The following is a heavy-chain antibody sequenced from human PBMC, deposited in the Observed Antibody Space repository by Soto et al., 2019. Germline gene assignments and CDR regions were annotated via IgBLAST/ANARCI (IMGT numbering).Heavy chain of an antibody. J-gene: IGHJ6*02. V-gene: IGHV4-31*03. D-gene: IGHD6-6*01. CDR2: TRYGGIP. CDR1: GVSLSGSRYY. Sequence: PSETLSLTCTVSGVSLSGSRYYWSWIRQVPGKGLEWIGFTRYGGIPYHNPSLKSRATISVQSSKNQFSLRLTSLTAADTAVYHCGSAHGMDVWGRGTTVTVSS. CDR3: GSAHGMDV.